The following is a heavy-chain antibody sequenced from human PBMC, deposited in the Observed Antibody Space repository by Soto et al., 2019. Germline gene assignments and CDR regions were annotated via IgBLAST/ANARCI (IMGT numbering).Heavy chain of an antibody. CDR1: GYTLTELS. CDR2: FDPEDGET. CDR3: ATGIAVAYHYYFDY. J-gene: IGHJ4*02. D-gene: IGHD6-19*01. V-gene: IGHV1-24*01. Sequence: ASVKVSCKVSGYTLTELSMHWVRQAPGKGLEWMGGFDPEDGETIYAQKFQGRVTMTEDTSTDTAYMELSSLRSEDTAVYYCATGIAVAYHYYFDYWGQGTLVTVSS.